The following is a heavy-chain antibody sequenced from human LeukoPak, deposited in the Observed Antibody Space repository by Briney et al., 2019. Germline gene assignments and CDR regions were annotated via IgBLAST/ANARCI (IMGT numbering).Heavy chain of an antibody. CDR2: ISSSSSYI. J-gene: IGHJ4*02. D-gene: IGHD5-12*01. Sequence: GGSLRLSCAASGFTFSSYEMNWVRQAPGKGLEWVSSISSSSSYIYYADSVKGRFTISRDNAKNSLYLQMNSLRAEDTAVYYCARLDIVAPPDYWGQGTLVTVSS. CDR1: GFTFSSYE. V-gene: IGHV3-21*01. CDR3: ARLDIVAPPDY.